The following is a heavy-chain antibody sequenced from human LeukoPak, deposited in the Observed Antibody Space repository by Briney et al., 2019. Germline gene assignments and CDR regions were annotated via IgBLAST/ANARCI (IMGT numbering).Heavy chain of an antibody. V-gene: IGHV3-30*02. Sequence: GGSLRLSRAASGFTFSSYGMHWVRQAPGKGLEWVAFIRYDGSNKYYADSVKGRFTISRDNSKNTLYLQMNSLRAEDTAVYYCAKDPGTRYDPLGYFDYWGQGTLVTVSS. J-gene: IGHJ4*02. CDR2: IRYDGSNK. CDR1: GFTFSSYG. D-gene: IGHD3-10*01. CDR3: AKDPGTRYDPLGYFDY.